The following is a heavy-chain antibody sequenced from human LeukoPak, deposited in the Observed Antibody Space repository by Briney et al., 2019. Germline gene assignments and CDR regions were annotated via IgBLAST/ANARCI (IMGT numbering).Heavy chain of an antibody. CDR2: IIPIFGTA. CDR3: ARAKSGYLYYFDY. Sequence: SVKVSCKASGGTFSSYAISWVRQAPGQGLEWMGGIIPIFGTANYAQKFQGRVTITADESTSTAYMELSSLRSEDTAAYYCARAKSGYLYYFDYWGQGTLVTVSS. D-gene: IGHD5-12*01. CDR1: GGTFSSYA. J-gene: IGHJ4*02. V-gene: IGHV1-69*13.